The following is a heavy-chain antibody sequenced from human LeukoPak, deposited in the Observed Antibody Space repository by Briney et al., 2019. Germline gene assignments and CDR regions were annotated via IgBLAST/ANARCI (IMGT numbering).Heavy chain of an antibody. D-gene: IGHD6-13*01. CDR3: ARSLKPAVAPVGV. J-gene: IGHJ6*04. CDR1: GGPVSSGSSY. CDR2: IYYSGST. V-gene: IGHV4-61*01. Sequence: SETLSLTCSVSGGPVSSGSSYWSWIRQPPGKGLEWIGYIYYSGSTNYNPSLKSRVTISVDTAKNQFSLKLSSVTAADTAVYYCARSLKPAVAPVGVWGKGTTVTVSS.